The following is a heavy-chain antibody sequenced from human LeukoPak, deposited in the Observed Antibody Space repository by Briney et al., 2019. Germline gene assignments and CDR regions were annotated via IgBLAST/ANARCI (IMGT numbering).Heavy chain of an antibody. J-gene: IGHJ4*02. CDR3: ARDYMVRGVIDY. D-gene: IGHD3-10*01. CDR1: GGSISITTYY. V-gene: IGHV4-39*07. CDR2: IYYSGST. Sequence: PSETLSLTCTVSGGSISITTYYWGWIRQPPGKGLEWIGNIYYSGSTYYNPSLKSRVTISVDTSKNQFSLKLGSVTAADTAVYYCARDYMVRGVIDYWGQGTLVTVSS.